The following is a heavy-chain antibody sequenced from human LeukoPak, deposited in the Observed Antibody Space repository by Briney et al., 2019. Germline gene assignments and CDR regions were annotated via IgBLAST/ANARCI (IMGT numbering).Heavy chain of an antibody. J-gene: IGHJ6*02. Sequence: GRSLRLSCAASGFTFSSYGMHWVRQAPGKGLEWVAVIWYDGSNKYYADSVKGRFTISRDNSKNTLYLQVNSLRAEDTAVYYCARDPPIFGVGTNYYYGMDVWGQGTTVTVSS. V-gene: IGHV3-33*01. D-gene: IGHD3-3*01. CDR2: IWYDGSNK. CDR3: ARDPPIFGVGTNYYYGMDV. CDR1: GFTFSSYG.